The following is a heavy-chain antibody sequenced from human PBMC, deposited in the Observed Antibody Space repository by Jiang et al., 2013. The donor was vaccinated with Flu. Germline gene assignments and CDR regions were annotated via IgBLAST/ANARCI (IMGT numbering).Heavy chain of an antibody. J-gene: IGHJ4*02. CDR1: GYPFSIYY. V-gene: IGHV1-46*01. D-gene: IGHD3-22*01. CDR2: INPSGGRT. CDR3: TREGYDSSGYSTNFFDH. Sequence: GAEVKKPGASVKISCRASGYPFSIYYLHWVRQAPGQGLEWMGKINPSGGRTSYAQKFQGRVTLTRDASTSTVYLQLSSLRSDDTAIYYCTREGYDSSGYSTNFFDHWGQGTLVTVSS.